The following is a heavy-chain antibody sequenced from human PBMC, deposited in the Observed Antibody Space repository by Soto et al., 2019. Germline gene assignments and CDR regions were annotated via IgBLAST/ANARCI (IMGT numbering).Heavy chain of an antibody. V-gene: IGHV4-59*01. CDR1: GGSISSYY. Sequence: SETLSLTCTVSGGSISSYYWSWMRQPPGKGLEWIGYIYYSGSTNYNPSLKSRVTISVDTSKNQFSLKLSSVTAADTAVYYCARDPSIWSGYYNSEAFDIWGQGTMVTVSS. J-gene: IGHJ3*02. CDR2: IYYSGST. CDR3: ARDPSIWSGYYNSEAFDI. D-gene: IGHD3-3*01.